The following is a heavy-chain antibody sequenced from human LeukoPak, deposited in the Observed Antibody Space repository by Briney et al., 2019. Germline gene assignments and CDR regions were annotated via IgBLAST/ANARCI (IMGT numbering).Heavy chain of an antibody. CDR3: AKDHRRSTSRTWAFDI. CDR2: ISGSGGSA. Sequence: GGSLRLSCAASGFTFSSYAMSWVRQAPGKGLEWVSAISGSGGSAYYADSVKGRFTISRDNSKNTLYLQMNSLRAEDTAVYYCAKDHRRSTSRTWAFDIWGQGTMVTVSS. CDR1: GFTFSSYA. J-gene: IGHJ3*02. V-gene: IGHV3-23*01. D-gene: IGHD1-1*01.